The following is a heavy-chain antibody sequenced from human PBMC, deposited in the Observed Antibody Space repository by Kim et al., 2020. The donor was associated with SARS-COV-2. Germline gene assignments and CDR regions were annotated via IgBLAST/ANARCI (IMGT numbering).Heavy chain of an antibody. CDR3: ARRVAAASYNWFDP. Sequence: SPSFKGKVTISADKSISTAYLQWSSLKASDTAMYYCARRVAAASYNWFDPWGQGTLVTVSS. V-gene: IGHV5-51*01. J-gene: IGHJ5*02. D-gene: IGHD6-13*01.